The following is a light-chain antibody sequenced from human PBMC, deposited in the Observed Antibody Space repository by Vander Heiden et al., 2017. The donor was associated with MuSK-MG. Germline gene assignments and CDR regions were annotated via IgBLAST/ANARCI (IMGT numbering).Light chain of an antibody. V-gene: IGKV3-15*01. CDR3: QQYENWPYTT. J-gene: IGKJ1*01. CDR2: GAS. CDR1: QSISSN. Sequence: EMVMTQSPATLSVSPGEGATLSCRASQSISSNLAWFKHKPGQAPRLLIYGASTRDTGVPARFSGSGYGEEFTLTISSRQSEDFAVYYCQQYENWPYTTFGQGTKVEI.